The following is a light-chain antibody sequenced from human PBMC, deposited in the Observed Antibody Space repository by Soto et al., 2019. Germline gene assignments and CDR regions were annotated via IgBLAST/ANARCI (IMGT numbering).Light chain of an antibody. J-gene: IGLJ3*02. V-gene: IGLV2-8*01. CDR2: EVS. CDR3: SSYAGSNNWV. CDR1: SSDVGGYNY. Sequence: QSALTQPPSASGSPGQSVTISCTGTSSDVGGYNYVSWYQQHPGKAPKLMIYEVSQRPSGVPDRFSGSKSGNTASLTVSGLQAEDEADYYCSSYAGSNNWVFVGGTKLTVL.